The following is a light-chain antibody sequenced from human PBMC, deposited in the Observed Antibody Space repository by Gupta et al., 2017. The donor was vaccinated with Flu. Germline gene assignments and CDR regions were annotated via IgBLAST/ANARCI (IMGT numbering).Light chain of an antibody. CDR3: GTWDSSLSAPV. Sequence: QSVLTQPPSVSPAPGQKVTISCSGSSSKIGNNYVSWYQQLPGTAHKLLIYDNNKRTSGSPDRLSGSKYGTSATLGITGLQTGDEADYYCGTWDSSLSAPVFGGGTKLTVL. CDR1: SSKIGNNY. CDR2: DNN. J-gene: IGLJ3*02. V-gene: IGLV1-51*01.